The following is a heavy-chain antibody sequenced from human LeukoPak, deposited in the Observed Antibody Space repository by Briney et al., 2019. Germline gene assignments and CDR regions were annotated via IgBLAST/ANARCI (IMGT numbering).Heavy chain of an antibody. CDR2: ISAYKGNT. CDR1: VYTFTSYC. V-gene: IGHV1-18*01. J-gene: IGHJ3*02. D-gene: IGHD3-10*01. Sequence: ASVKVSCKASVYTFTSYCISWVRQAPGQGLEWMGWISAYKGNTNYAQKLQGRGTMTTDTSTSTAYMEVRSLRSDDTAVYYCARGSGPLWFGELYAFDIWGQGTMVTVSS. CDR3: ARGSGPLWFGELYAFDI.